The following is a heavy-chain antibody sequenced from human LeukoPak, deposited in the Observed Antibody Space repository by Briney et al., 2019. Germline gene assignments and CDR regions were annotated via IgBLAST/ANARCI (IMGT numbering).Heavy chain of an antibody. Sequence: PSETLSLTCAVYGGSFSGYYWSWIRQPPGKGLEWIGEINHSGSTNYNPSLKSRVTISVDTSKNQFSLKLSSVTAADTAVYYCARGSRDYYGSGSYLREYFQHWGQGTLVTVSS. J-gene: IGHJ1*01. D-gene: IGHD3-10*01. CDR3: ARGSRDYYGSGSYLREYFQH. V-gene: IGHV4-34*01. CDR2: INHSGST. CDR1: GGSFSGYY.